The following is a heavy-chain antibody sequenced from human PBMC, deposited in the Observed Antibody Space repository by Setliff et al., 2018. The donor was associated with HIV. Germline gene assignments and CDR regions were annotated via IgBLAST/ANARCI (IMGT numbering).Heavy chain of an antibody. J-gene: IGHJ6*03. V-gene: IGHV3-48*01. Sequence: PGGSLRLSCVASGFTFNNAWMNWVRQAPGKGLEWVSYISSTSSTIYYANSVKGRFTISRDDAKNSLYLQMNSLRAEDTAVYYCARDLYFYYYMDVWGKGTTVTVSS. D-gene: IGHD3-9*01. CDR1: GFTFNNAW. CDR3: ARDLYFYYYMDV. CDR2: ISSTSSTI.